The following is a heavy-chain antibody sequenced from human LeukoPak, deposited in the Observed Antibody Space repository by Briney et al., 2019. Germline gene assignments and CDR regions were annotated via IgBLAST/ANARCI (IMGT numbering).Heavy chain of an antibody. CDR3: ARGGGYDYYYYYYMDV. CDR1: GYSFTSYW. D-gene: IGHD5-12*01. Sequence: GESLKISCKGSGYSFTSYWIGWVRQMPGKGLEWMGIIYPGDSDTRCSPSFQGQVTISADKSISTAYLQWSSLKASDTAMYYCARGGGYDYYYYYYMDVWGKGTTVTVSS. J-gene: IGHJ6*03. CDR2: IYPGDSDT. V-gene: IGHV5-51*01.